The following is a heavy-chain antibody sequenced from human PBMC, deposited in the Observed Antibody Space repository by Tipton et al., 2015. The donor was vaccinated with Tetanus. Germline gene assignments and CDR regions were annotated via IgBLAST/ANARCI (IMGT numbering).Heavy chain of an antibody. V-gene: IGHV3-30*03. D-gene: IGHD6-19*01. Sequence: QLVQSGGGVVKPGGSLRLSCAASGVSLKDAWMSWVRQAPGKGLEWVGVISHDGTYTYHSDSVRGRFTISRDVSKDTLYLQMNSLRDEDTAVYYCAIPPKQWLIPLVHWGQGTLVTVSS. CDR3: AIPPKQWLIPLVH. CDR1: GVSLKDAW. CDR2: ISHDGTYT. J-gene: IGHJ4*02.